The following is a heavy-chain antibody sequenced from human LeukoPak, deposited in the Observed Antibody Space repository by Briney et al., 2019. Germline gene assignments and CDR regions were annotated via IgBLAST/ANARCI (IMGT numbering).Heavy chain of an antibody. CDR3: ARSEVAARPLFDY. CDR1: GYTFTSYA. D-gene: IGHD6-6*01. Sequence: GASVKVSCKASGYTFTSYAMNWVRQAPGQGLEWMGWINPNSGGTNYAQKFQGRVTMTRDTSISTAYMELSRLRSDDTAVYYCARSEVAARPLFDYWGQGTLVTVSS. J-gene: IGHJ4*02. CDR2: INPNSGGT. V-gene: IGHV1-2*02.